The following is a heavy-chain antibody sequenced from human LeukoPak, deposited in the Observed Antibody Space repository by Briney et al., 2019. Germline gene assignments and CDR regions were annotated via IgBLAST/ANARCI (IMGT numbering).Heavy chain of an antibody. CDR2: IHSSGST. CDR1: GGSISSSSYH. Sequence: PAETLSLTCTVSGGSISSSSYHWGWIRQPPGKGLEWIGSIHSSGSTYYNPSLKSRVTISVDTSKHQFSLKLSSVTAADTDVYYCASAHPAMGIGGAVWFDPWGQGTLVSVSS. D-gene: IGHD6-13*01. V-gene: IGHV4-39*01. CDR3: ASAHPAMGIGGAVWFDP. J-gene: IGHJ5*02.